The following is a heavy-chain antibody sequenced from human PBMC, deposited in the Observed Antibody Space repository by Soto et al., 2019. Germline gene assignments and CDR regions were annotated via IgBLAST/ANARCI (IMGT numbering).Heavy chain of an antibody. CDR2: INPNSGCT. V-gene: IGHV1-2*04. J-gene: IGHJ6*02. Sequence: QVQLVQSGAEVKKPGASVKVSCKASGYTFTGYDMHWVRQAPGQGLEWMGWINPNSGCTNYAQKFQGWVTMTRDTSISAAYLELSRLGSDDASMYYCTRVPRGSGSYESGYYYYGMDVWGQGTTATVSS. CDR1: GYTFTGYD. CDR3: TRVPRGSGSYESGYYYYGMDV. D-gene: IGHD3-10*01.